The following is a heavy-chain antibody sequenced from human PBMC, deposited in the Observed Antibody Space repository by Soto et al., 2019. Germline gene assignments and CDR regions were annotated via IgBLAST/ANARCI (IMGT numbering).Heavy chain of an antibody. CDR1: RFTFSNYG. V-gene: IGHV3-30*18. D-gene: IGHD3-3*01. Sequence: PEGSLRLSCAASRFTFSNYGMHWVRQAPGKGLEWVAFISDDGSNKYYADSMKGRFTMSRDNSKSTLYLQMNSLRVEDTAVYYCTKRRNVLRFLEWSSGMEVWGQGTTVTVSS. CDR2: ISDDGSNK. J-gene: IGHJ6*02. CDR3: TKRRNVLRFLEWSSGMEV.